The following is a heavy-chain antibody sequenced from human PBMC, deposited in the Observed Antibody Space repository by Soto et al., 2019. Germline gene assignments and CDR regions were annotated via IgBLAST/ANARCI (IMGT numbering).Heavy chain of an antibody. J-gene: IGHJ4*02. D-gene: IGHD3-10*01. CDR3: AKLGSSAWSPHYYFDY. V-gene: IGHV3-23*01. CDR2: ITGSGSDT. CDR1: GFTFNNYA. Sequence: EVQLLESGGGLVQPGGSLRLSCAASGFTFNNYAMGWVRQAPGKGLEWVSAITGSGSDTYYLDSVRGRFTISRDNSKNTLFLQVKSLRAEDTAIYYCAKLGSSAWSPHYYFDYWGQGTLVTVSS.